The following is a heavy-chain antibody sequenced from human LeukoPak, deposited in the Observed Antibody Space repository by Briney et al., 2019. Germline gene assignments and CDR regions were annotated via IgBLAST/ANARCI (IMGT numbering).Heavy chain of an antibody. CDR3: ARARKNSSGYRPGNWFDP. Sequence: GASVKVSCKASGYTFTSYDINWVRQATGQGLEWMGWMNPNSGNTGCAQKFQGRVTMTRNTSISTAYMELSSLRSEDTAVYYCARARKNSSGYRPGNWFDPWGQGTLVTVSS. J-gene: IGHJ5*02. V-gene: IGHV1-8*01. D-gene: IGHD3-22*01. CDR2: MNPNSGNT. CDR1: GYTFTSYD.